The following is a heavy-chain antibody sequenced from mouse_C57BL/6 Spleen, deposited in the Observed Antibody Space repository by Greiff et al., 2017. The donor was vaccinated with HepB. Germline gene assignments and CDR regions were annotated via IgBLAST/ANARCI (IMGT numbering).Heavy chain of an antibody. CDR2: IHPNSGST. Sequence: QVQLQQPGAELVKPGASVKLSCKASGYTFTSYWMHWVKQRPGQGLEWIGMIHPNSGSTNYNEKFKSKATLTVDKSSSTAYMQLSSLTSEDSAVYYCARWGITYYFDYWGQGTTLTVSS. D-gene: IGHD1-1*01. J-gene: IGHJ2*01. CDR3: ARWGITYYFDY. V-gene: IGHV1-64*01. CDR1: GYTFTSYW.